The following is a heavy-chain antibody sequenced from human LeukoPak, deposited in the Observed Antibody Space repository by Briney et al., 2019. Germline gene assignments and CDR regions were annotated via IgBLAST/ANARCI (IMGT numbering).Heavy chain of an antibody. V-gene: IGHV3-21*01. D-gene: IGHD3-9*01. Sequence: SGGSLRLSCAASGFTFSSYSMNWVRQAPGKGLEWVSSISSSSSYIYYADSVKGRFTISRDNAKNSLYLQMNSLRAEDTAVYYCARGFPHKPQSPYDILSSGPKDYWGQGTLVTVSS. CDR1: GFTFSSYS. CDR3: ARGFPHKPQSPYDILSSGPKDY. CDR2: ISSSSSYI. J-gene: IGHJ4*02.